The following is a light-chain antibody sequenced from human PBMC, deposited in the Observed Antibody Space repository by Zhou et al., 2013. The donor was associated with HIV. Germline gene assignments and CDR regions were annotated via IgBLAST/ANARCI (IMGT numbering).Light chain of an antibody. J-gene: IGKJ1*01. CDR1: QSVYSN. Sequence: EIVLTQSPGTLSLSPGERATLSCWASQSVYSNSLAWYQQKPGQPPRLLIYGASTRATGVPARFSGSGSGTEFTLTISSLQSEDFAVYHCQQYNNWPPWTFGQGTKVEIK. CDR2: GAS. V-gene: IGKV3-15*01. CDR3: QQYNNWPPWT.